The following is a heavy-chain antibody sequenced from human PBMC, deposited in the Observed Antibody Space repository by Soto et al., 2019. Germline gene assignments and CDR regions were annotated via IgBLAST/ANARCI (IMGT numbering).Heavy chain of an antibody. V-gene: IGHV1-24*01. CDR3: ATVRRYDFAY. J-gene: IGHJ4*02. Sequence: QVQLVQSGAEVKQPGASVKVSCKVSGYTLTEFSMHWVRQAPGKGLEWMGGFDPEDGETIYAQKFQGRVTMNEDTSTDTADMELGSLRSEDTAVYFCATVRRYDFAYWGQGTLVTVSS. D-gene: IGHD1-1*01. CDR2: FDPEDGET. CDR1: GYTLTEFS.